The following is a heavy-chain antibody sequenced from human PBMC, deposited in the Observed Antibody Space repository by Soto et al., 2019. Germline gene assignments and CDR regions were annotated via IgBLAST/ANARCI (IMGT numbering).Heavy chain of an antibody. CDR2: IWYDGSNK. J-gene: IGHJ4*02. Sequence: PGGSLRLSCAASGFTFSSYGMHWVRQAPGKGLEWVAVIWYDGSNKYYADSVKGRFTISRDNSKNTLYLQMNSLRAEDTAVYYCARDSSIVVVPAATFDYWGQGT. CDR3: ARDSSIVVVPAATFDY. D-gene: IGHD2-2*01. CDR1: GFTFSSYG. V-gene: IGHV3-33*01.